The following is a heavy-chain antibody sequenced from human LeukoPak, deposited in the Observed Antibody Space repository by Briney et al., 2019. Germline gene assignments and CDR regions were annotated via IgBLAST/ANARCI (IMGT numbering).Heavy chain of an antibody. CDR3: ARDPARYCGGDCYWGYFDY. CDR2: ISYDGSNK. D-gene: IGHD2-21*02. Sequence: GGSLRLSCAASGFTFSSYGMHWVRQAPGKGLEWVAVISYDGSNKYYADSVKGRFTISRDNAKNSLYLQMNSLRAEDTAVYYCARDPARYCGGDCYWGYFDYWGQGTLVTVSS. V-gene: IGHV3-30*03. J-gene: IGHJ4*02. CDR1: GFTFSSYG.